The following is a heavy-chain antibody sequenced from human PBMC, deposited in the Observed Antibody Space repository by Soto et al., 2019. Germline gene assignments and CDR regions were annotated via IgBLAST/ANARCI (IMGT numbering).Heavy chain of an antibody. D-gene: IGHD3-3*01. CDR3: ARDTFGGAYDFWH. CDR2: ISSGGST. J-gene: IGHJ4*02. CDR1: GFTVSNFY. V-gene: IGHV3-66*01. Sequence: EVQLVESGGGLVQPGGSLRLSCAASGFTVSNFYMTWVRQAPGKGLEWVSVISSGGSTYYADSVKGRFTISSDNSKNTLYLETNSPRAGDTAVYYCARDTFGGAYDFWHGGQGTLVTVSS.